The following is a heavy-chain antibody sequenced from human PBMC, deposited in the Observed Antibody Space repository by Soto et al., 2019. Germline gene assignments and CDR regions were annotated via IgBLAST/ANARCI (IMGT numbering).Heavy chain of an antibody. V-gene: IGHV1-8*01. D-gene: IGHD3-22*01. Sequence: ASVKVSCKASGYIFTSYDINWVRQATGQGLEWMGWMNPNSENTGYAQKFQGGVTLTRNTSISTAYMELSSLRSEDTAVYYCARGPFLYYYDSSGREGDIWGQGTMVTVSS. J-gene: IGHJ3*02. CDR3: ARGPFLYYYDSSGREGDI. CDR1: GYIFTSYD. CDR2: MNPNSENT.